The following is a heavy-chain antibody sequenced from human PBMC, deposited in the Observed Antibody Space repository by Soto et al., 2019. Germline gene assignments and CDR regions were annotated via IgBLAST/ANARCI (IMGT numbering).Heavy chain of an antibody. CDR3: ARGGTTSRTFQH. V-gene: IGHV1-3*01. CDR1: GYTFTSYD. CDR2: INAGNGNT. Sequence: GASVKVSCKASGYTFTSYDINWVRQAPGQRLEWMGWINAGNGNTRYSQKFQGRVTITRDTSASTAYMELSSLRSEDTAVYYCARGGTTSRTFQHWGQGTLVTVSS. J-gene: IGHJ1*01. D-gene: IGHD1-7*01.